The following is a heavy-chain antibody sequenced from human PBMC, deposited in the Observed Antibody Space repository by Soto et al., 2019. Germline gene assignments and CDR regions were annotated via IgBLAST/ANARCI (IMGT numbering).Heavy chain of an antibody. D-gene: IGHD3-10*01. V-gene: IGHV4-59*01. CDR1: GDSISRYY. CDR3: ARDQGGEFLKGSGMDV. CDR2: IYYSGET. Sequence: QVQLQESGPGLVKPSETLSLTCTVSGDSISRYYWSWIRLSPGKGLEWIGYIYYSGETNYNPSVKSRVTISVDRTKNQFSLKLSSVTAADTAVYYCARDQGGEFLKGSGMDVWGQGTTVTVCS. J-gene: IGHJ6*02.